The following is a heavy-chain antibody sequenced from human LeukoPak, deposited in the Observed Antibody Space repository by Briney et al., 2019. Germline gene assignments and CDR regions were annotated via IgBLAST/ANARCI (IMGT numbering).Heavy chain of an antibody. CDR3: ARRYCSSTSCYYFDY. Sequence: ASLKVSCKASGYTFTDYYMHWVRQAPEQGLEWMGWINANRGGTNYAQRFQGRVTMTRDTSITTAYMELSRLKSDDTAVYYCARRYCSSTSCYYFDYWGQGTLVTVSS. J-gene: IGHJ4*02. D-gene: IGHD2-2*01. V-gene: IGHV1-2*02. CDR2: INANRGGT. CDR1: GYTFTDYY.